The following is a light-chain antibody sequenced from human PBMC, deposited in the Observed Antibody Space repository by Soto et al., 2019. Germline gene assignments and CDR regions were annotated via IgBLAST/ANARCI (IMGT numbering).Light chain of an antibody. CDR1: QSISSW. V-gene: IGKV1-5*03. Sequence: DIPMTQSPSTLSASVGDRVTITCRASQSISSWLAWYQQKPGKAPNLLIYKASSLESGVPSRFSGSGSGTEFTLTVSSLQPHEFATYYCQQYNSYPLTFGGGTKVETK. CDR2: KAS. J-gene: IGKJ4*01. CDR3: QQYNSYPLT.